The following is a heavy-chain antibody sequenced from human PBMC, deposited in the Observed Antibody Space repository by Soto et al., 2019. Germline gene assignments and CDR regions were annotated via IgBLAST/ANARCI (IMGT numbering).Heavy chain of an antibody. CDR3: ARRYGGNFDY. V-gene: IGHV4-59*01. J-gene: IGHJ4*02. D-gene: IGHD1-26*01. CDR1: GGSISSYY. Sequence: SSETLSLTCTVSGGSISSYYWSWIRQPPGKGLEWIGYTYYSGSTNYNPSLKSRVTISVDTSKNQFSLKLSSVTAADTAVYYCARRYGGNFDYWGQGTLVTVSS. CDR2: TYYSGST.